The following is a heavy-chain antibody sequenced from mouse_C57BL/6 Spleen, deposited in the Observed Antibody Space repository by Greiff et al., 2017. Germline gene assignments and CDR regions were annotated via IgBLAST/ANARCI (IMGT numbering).Heavy chain of an antibody. CDR2: IEPEDGET. Sequence: VRLKQSGAELVKPGASVKLSCTASGFNIKDYYMHWVKQRTEQGLEWIGRIEPEDGETKYASKFQGKATITADTSSNTAYLQLSSLTSEDTAVYYGAGGEGFITTVVTPFAYWGQGTLVTVSA. CDR1: GFNIKDYY. D-gene: IGHD1-1*01. CDR3: AGGEGFITTVVTPFAY. J-gene: IGHJ3*01. V-gene: IGHV14-2*01.